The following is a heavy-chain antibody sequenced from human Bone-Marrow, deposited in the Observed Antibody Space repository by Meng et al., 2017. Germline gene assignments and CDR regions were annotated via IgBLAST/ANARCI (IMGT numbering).Heavy chain of an antibody. CDR2: INHSGST. CDR1: GGSVSGYY. J-gene: IGHJ4*02. Sequence: VQLQQWGAGLLQPSETLSLTCAVYGGSVSGYYWSWIRQPPGKGLEWIGEINHSGSTNYNPSLKSRVTISVDTSKNQFSLKLSSVTAADTAVYYCAREDRYYYDSRVDCWGQGTLVTVSS. CDR3: AREDRYYYDSRVDC. D-gene: IGHD3-22*01. V-gene: IGHV4-34*01.